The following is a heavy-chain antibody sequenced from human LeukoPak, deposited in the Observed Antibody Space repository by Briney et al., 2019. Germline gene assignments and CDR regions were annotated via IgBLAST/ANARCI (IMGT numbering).Heavy chain of an antibody. V-gene: IGHV4-31*03. Sequence: SETLSLTCTVSGGSISSGNYYWSWIRQHPGKGLEWIGYIYYSGSTYYNPSLKSRVTISVDTPKNQFSLKLSSVTAADTAVYYCARVPDYSNKNWFDPWGQGTLVTVSS. CDR3: ARVPDYSNKNWFDP. CDR1: GGSISSGNYY. D-gene: IGHD4-11*01. CDR2: IYYSGST. J-gene: IGHJ5*02.